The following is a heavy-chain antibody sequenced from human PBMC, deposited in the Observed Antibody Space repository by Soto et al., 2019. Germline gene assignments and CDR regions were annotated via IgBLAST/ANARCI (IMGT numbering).Heavy chain of an antibody. J-gene: IGHJ3*02. D-gene: IGHD1-26*01. CDR2: INPSGGST. CDR3: ARDLPGALDDAFDI. V-gene: IGHV1-46*01. Sequence: GSVKVSWKGSGYAFTSYDMHWVRQAPGQGLEWMGIINPSGGSTSYAQKFQGRVTMTRDTSTSTVYMELSSLRSEDTAVYYCARDLPGALDDAFDIWGQGTMVTVSS. CDR1: GYAFTSYD.